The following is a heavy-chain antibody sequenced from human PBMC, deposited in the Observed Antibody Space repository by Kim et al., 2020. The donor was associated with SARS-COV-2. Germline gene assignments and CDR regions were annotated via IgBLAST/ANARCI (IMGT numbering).Heavy chain of an antibody. CDR3: ARGRYSSSWYRPTINWFDP. CDR2: INHSGST. Sequence: SETLSLTCAVYGGSFSGYYWSWIRQPPGKGLEWIGEINHSGSTNYNPSLKSRVTISVDTSKNQFSLKLSSVTAADTAVYYCARGRYSSSWYRPTINWFDPWGQGTLVTVSS. CDR1: GGSFSGYY. J-gene: IGHJ5*02. D-gene: IGHD6-13*01. V-gene: IGHV4-34*01.